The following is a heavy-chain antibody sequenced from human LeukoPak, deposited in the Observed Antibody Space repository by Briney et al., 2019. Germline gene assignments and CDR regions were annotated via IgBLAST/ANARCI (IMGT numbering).Heavy chain of an antibody. V-gene: IGHV3-66*02. CDR1: GFPVGRSY. CDR2: IYSGGPT. J-gene: IGHJ4*02. Sequence: GGSLRLSCAASGFPVGRSYMTWVRQAPGKGLDWVSTIYSGGPTYYADSVKGRFTISRDNSKNTLYLLMNSLRIEDTAVYYCARSPSLYYFENWGQGTLVTASS. CDR3: ARSPSLYYFEN.